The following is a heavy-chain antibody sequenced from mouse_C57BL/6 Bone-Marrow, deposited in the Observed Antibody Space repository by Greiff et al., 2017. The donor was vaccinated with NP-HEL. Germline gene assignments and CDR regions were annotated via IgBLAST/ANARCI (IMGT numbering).Heavy chain of an antibody. V-gene: IGHV5-6*01. CDR1: GFTFSSYG. J-gene: IGHJ2*01. Sequence: EVQLVESGGDLVKPGGSLKLSCAASGFTFSSYGMSWVRQTPDKRLEWVATISSGGSYTYYPDSVKGRFTISRDNAKNTLYLQMSSLKSEDTAMYYCARHAGTTFDYWGQGTTLTVSS. CDR2: ISSGGSYT. CDR3: ARHAGTTFDY. D-gene: IGHD1-1*01.